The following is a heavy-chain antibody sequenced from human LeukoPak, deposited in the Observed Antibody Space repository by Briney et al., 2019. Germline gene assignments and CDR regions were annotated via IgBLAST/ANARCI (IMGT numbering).Heavy chain of an antibody. Sequence: AVKVSCQASVYTLTGHYMHGVRQAPAQGLEWMGRINPNSGDTKYAQKFQGRVTMTRDTSISTAYMELNRLRSDDTAVYYCARDTSGWSRGYFYYYMDVWGKGTTVTVSS. CDR3: ARDTSGWSRGYFYYYMDV. V-gene: IGHV1-2*06. CDR2: INPNSGDT. CDR1: VYTLTGHY. J-gene: IGHJ6*03. D-gene: IGHD6-19*01.